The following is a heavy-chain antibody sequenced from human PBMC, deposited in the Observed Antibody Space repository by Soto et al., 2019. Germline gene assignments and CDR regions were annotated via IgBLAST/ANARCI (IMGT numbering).Heavy chain of an antibody. CDR1: GASISIGGYY. CDR2: IYFSGTT. J-gene: IGHJ4*02. CDR3: ARVGTYYYDSSRSYHVGYYFDY. Sequence: SETLSLTRTVSGASISIGGYYWSWLRQHPGKGLEWIGYIYFSGTTYYNPSLKSRVTISLDTSKNQFSLKLRSVTAADTAVYYCARVGTYYYDSSRSYHVGYYFDYRGQGTLVTVS. V-gene: IGHV4-31*03. D-gene: IGHD3-22*01.